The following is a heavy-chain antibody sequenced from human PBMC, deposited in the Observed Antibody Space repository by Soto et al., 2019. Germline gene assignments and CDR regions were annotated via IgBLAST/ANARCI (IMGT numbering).Heavy chain of an antibody. CDR2: IKQDGSEK. D-gene: IGHD7-27*01. CDR3: ARDGTDNWGTVRKGFDAFDI. J-gene: IGHJ3*02. V-gene: IGHV3-7*01. CDR1: GFTFSSYW. Sequence: GGSLRLSCAASGFTFSSYWMSWVRQAPGKGLEWVANIKQDGSEKYYVDSDKGRFTISRDNAKNSLYLQMNSLRAEDTAVYYCARDGTDNWGTVRKGFDAFDIWGQGTMVTVSS.